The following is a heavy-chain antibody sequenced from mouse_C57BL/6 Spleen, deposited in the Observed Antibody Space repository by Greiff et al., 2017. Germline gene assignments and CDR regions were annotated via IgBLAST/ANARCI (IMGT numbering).Heavy chain of an antibody. V-gene: IGHV1-42*01. CDR2: INPSTGGT. J-gene: IGHJ4*01. CDR3: ARSSYDEYDSYYYAMDY. D-gene: IGHD2-4*01. Sequence: VHVKQSGPELVKPGASVKISCKASGYSFTGYYMNWVKQSPEKSLEWIGEINPSTGGTTYNQKFKAKATLTVDKSSSTAYMQLKSLTSEDSAVYYCARSSYDEYDSYYYAMDYWGQGTSVTVSS. CDR1: GYSFTGYY.